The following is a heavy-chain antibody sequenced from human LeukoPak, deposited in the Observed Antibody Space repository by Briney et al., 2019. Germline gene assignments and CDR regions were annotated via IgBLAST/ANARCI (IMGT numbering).Heavy chain of an antibody. D-gene: IGHD3-3*01. V-gene: IGHV3-23*01. CDR2: ISGSGGST. Sequence: PGGSLRLSCAASGFTFSSYAMSWVRQAPGKGLDWVSAISGSGGSTYYADSVKGRFTISRDNSKNTLYLQMNSLRAEDTAVYYCAKDSQNYDFWSGYPIAYYYYGMDVWGQGTTVTVSS. J-gene: IGHJ6*02. CDR3: AKDSQNYDFWSGYPIAYYYYGMDV. CDR1: GFTFSSYA.